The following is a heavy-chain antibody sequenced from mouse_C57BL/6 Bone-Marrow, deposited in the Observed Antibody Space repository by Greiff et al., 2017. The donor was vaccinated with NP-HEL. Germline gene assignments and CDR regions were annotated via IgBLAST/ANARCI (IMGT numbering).Heavy chain of an antibody. V-gene: IGHV5-6*02. J-gene: IGHJ2*01. CDR2: ISSGGSYT. CDR1: GFTFSSYG. Sequence: DVKLVESGGDLVKPGGSLKLSCAASGFTFSSYGMSWVRQTPDKRLEWVATISSGGSYTYYPDSVKGRFTISRDNAKNTLYLQMSSLKSEDTAMYYCARQITTVVAYYFDYWGQGTTLTVSS. CDR3: ARQITTVVAYYFDY. D-gene: IGHD1-1*01.